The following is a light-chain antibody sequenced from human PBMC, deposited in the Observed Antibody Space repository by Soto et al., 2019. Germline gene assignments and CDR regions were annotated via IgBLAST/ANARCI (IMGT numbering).Light chain of an antibody. Sequence: QSALTQPPSASGSPGQSVTISCTGTSNDVGGYNYVSWYQQHPGKAPKLMIYEVTKRPSGVPDRFSGSKSGNTASLTVSGLQAEDEADYYCISYAGNNIFYVFGTGTKLTVL. J-gene: IGLJ1*01. CDR3: ISYAGNNIFYV. CDR2: EVT. V-gene: IGLV2-8*01. CDR1: SNDVGGYNY.